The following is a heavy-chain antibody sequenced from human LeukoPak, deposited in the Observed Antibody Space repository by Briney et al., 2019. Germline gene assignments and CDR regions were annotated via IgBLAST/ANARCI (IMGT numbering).Heavy chain of an antibody. CDR2: IYYSGST. CDR3: ARGYSSSWQPFEY. V-gene: IGHV4-59*08. J-gene: IGHJ4*02. CDR1: GGSISSYY. Sequence: PSETLSLTCTVSGGSISSYYWSWIRQPPGKGLDWIGYIYYSGSTNYNPSLKSRVTISVDTSKNQVSLKLSSVTAADTAVYYCARGYSSSWQPFEYWGQGTLVTVSS. D-gene: IGHD6-13*01.